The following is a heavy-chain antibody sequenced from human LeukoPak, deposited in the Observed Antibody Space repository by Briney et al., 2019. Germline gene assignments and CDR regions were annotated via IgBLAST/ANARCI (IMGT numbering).Heavy chain of an antibody. CDR1: GFTFSSYS. CDR3: ARVTMVRGVPDSFDY. V-gene: IGHV3-21*01. J-gene: IGHJ4*02. D-gene: IGHD3-10*01. CDR2: ISSSSSYI. Sequence: GGSLRLSCAASGFTFSSYSMNWVRQAPGKGLEWVSFISSSSSYIYYADSVKGRFTISRDNAKNSLYLQMNSLRAEDTAVYYCARVTMVRGVPDSFDYWGQGTLVTVSS.